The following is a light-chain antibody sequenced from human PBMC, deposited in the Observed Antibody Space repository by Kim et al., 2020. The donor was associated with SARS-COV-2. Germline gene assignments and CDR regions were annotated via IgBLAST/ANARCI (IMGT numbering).Light chain of an antibody. CDR1: QSVSGW. Sequence: ASVADRFTITCRARQSVSGWLNWYQQKPGKAPHLLIYRTSTLQTGVPPRFSGSASGTDFTLTINTLQPEDFATYYCQQSYNFPRTFGQGTKVDIK. CDR3: QQSYNFPRT. CDR2: RTS. J-gene: IGKJ1*01. V-gene: IGKV1-39*01.